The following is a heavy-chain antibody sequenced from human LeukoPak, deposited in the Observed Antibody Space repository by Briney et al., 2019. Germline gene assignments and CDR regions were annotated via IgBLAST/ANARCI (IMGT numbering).Heavy chain of an antibody. Sequence: ASVQVSCKASGYTFTAYYMHLVRQAPGQGLEWMGWINPDSGGTNFAQKSQGRVTMTRDTSINTAYMELSRLRSDDTAVYYCARGYDQTNFDYWGQGTLVTVSS. J-gene: IGHJ4*02. CDR1: GYTFTAYY. CDR2: INPDSGGT. V-gene: IGHV1-2*02. D-gene: IGHD3-3*01. CDR3: ARGYDQTNFDY.